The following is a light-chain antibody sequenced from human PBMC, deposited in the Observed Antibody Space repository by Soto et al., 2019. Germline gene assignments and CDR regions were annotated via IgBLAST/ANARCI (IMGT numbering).Light chain of an antibody. V-gene: IGLV2-8*01. Sequence: QSALTQPPSASGSPGQSVTISCTGTSGDVGGYHYVSWYQQHPGKAPKLTIYEVTKRPSGVPDRFSASKSGNTASLTVSGLQAEDEADYYCCSYAGSNNLIFGGGTKLTVL. CDR1: SGDVGGYHY. J-gene: IGLJ2*01. CDR2: EVT. CDR3: CSYAGSNNLI.